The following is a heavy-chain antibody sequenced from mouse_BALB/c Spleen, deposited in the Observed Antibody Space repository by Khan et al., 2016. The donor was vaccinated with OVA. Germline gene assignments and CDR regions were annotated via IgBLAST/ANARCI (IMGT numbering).Heavy chain of an antibody. J-gene: IGHJ3*01. CDR1: GFNIKDYY. Sequence: VQLKQSGTELVRPGALVKLSCKASGFNIKDYYMHWVKQRPEQGLEWIGWTDPENDNTIYDPKFQGKANITADTSSNTAYLQLSSLTSEDTAVYYCARSCYEAWLPYWGQGTLVTVSA. V-gene: IGHV14-1*02. CDR3: ARSCYEAWLPY. D-gene: IGHD2-3*01. CDR2: TDPENDNT.